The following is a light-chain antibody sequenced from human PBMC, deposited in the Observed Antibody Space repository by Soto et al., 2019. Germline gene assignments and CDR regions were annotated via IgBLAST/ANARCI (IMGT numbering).Light chain of an antibody. J-gene: IGKJ1*01. Sequence: DIQMTQSPSSLSASVGDRVTITCRASHSISTYLHWYQQKAGKAPHLLIYAASNLQSGVPSRFSGSESVTDFTLNITSLQHEDFATYYCQQGYSTPWTFGQGTQVDIK. CDR3: QQGYSTPWT. V-gene: IGKV1-39*01. CDR1: HSISTY. CDR2: AAS.